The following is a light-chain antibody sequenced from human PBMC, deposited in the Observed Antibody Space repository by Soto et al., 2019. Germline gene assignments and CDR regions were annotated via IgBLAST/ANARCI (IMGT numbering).Light chain of an antibody. V-gene: IGLV2-14*01. CDR2: EVS. CDR1: IHYDF. Sequence: QSALTQPASVSGSPGQSITISCTGYIHYDFVSWYQQHPGTAPKLVIYEVSNRPSGTSDRFSGSKSGHTASLTISGLQTEDEAVYYCGSYTTTSRVFGGGTKVTVL. CDR3: GSYTTTSRV. J-gene: IGLJ3*02.